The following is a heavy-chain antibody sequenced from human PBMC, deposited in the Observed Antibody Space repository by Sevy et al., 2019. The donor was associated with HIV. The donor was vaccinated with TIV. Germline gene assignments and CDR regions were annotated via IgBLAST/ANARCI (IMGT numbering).Heavy chain of an antibody. CDR1: GFTFSSYD. V-gene: IGHV3-23*01. CDR3: AKYSSSWYFYYYYYYMDV. CDR2: ISGSGGST. J-gene: IGHJ6*03. D-gene: IGHD6-13*01. Sequence: GGSLRLSCAASGFTFSSYDMSWVRQAPGKGLEWVSAISGSGGSTYYAASVKGRFTISRDNSKNTQYLQMNSLRAEDTAVYYCAKYSSSWYFYYYYYYMDVWGKGTTVTVSS.